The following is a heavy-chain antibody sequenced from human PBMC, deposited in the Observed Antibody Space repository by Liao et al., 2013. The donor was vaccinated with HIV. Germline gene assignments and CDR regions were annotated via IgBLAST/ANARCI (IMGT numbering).Heavy chain of an antibody. J-gene: IGHJ3*02. V-gene: IGHV4-61*02. CDR3: AGVPYSHGLYINAFAI. CDR2: VYSSGST. Sequence: QVQLQESGPGLVKPSQTLSLTCNVSGGSLSAGTYYWNWIRQPAGKGLEWIGRVYSSGSTNYKPSLKSRVTMSVDTSKNQFSLKLGSVTAADTAVYYCAGVPYSHGLYINAFAIWGQGTMVTVSS. CDR1: GGSLSAGTYY. D-gene: IGHD6-19*01.